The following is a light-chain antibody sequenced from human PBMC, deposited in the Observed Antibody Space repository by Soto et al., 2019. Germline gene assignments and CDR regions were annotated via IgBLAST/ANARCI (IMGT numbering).Light chain of an antibody. V-gene: IGLV2-23*01. CDR1: SSDVGSYNL. Sequence: QSVLTQPASVSGSPGQSITISCTGTSSDVGSYNLVSWYQQHPGKAPKLMIYEGSKRPSGVSNRFSVSKSGNTASLTISGRQAEDEADYYCCSSAGSSTVVFGGGTKLTVL. CDR3: CSSAGSSTVV. CDR2: EGS. J-gene: IGLJ2*01.